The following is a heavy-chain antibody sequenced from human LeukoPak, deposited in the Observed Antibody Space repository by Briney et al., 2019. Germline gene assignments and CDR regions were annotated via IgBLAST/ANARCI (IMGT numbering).Heavy chain of an antibody. J-gene: IGHJ6*02. Sequence: GGSLRLSCAASGFSFDDYVMHWVRQVPGKGLEWVSGISWNSASIGYADSVKGRFTISRDNAKDFLYLQMNSLRVEDTALYYCAKDIRGATVTDYGMDVWGQGTTVTVSS. CDR2: ISWNSASI. CDR1: GFSFDDYV. V-gene: IGHV3-9*01. CDR3: AKDIRGATVTDYGMDV. D-gene: IGHD4-17*01.